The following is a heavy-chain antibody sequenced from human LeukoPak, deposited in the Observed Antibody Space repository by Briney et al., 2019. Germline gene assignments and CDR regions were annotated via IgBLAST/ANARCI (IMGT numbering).Heavy chain of an antibody. CDR3: ARGGSDSSRYWED. V-gene: IGHV3-7*01. D-gene: IGHD6-13*01. J-gene: IGHJ1*01. Sequence: PGGSRTLSCAASGFTARTGSSFRRLWMTWVRQSPGKGLEWVANINEDGSEKLYVDSLRGRVTISRDNAENTLFLQLNYLRAEDTAVYYRARGGSDSSRYWEDWGQGTLLIVSS. CDR2: INEDGSEK. CDR1: GFTARTGSSFRRLW.